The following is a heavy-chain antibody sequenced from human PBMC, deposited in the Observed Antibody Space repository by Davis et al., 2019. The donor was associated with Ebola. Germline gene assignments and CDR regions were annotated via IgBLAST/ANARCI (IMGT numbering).Heavy chain of an antibody. Sequence: GSLRLSCAVYGGSFSGYYWSWIRQPPGKGLEWIGYIYYSGSTYYNPSLKSRVTMSIDKSTNQFFLKLSSVTAADTAVYYCARWSGGYCSGGSCYSREFDLWGQGTQVTVSS. V-gene: IGHV4-34*01. J-gene: IGHJ5*02. CDR2: IYYSGST. D-gene: IGHD2-15*01. CDR3: ARWSGGYCSGGSCYSREFDL. CDR1: GGSFSGYY.